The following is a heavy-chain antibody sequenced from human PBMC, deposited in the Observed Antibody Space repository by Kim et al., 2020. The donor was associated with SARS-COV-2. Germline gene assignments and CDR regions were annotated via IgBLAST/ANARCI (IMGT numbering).Heavy chain of an antibody. CDR2: IYPGDSDT. V-gene: IGHV5-51*01. CDR3: ARQRGTIYYGSGSYGAWFDP. J-gene: IGHJ5*02. D-gene: IGHD3-10*01. Sequence: GESLKISCKGSGYSFTSYWIGWVRQMPGKGLEWMGIIYPGDSDTRYSPSFQGQVTISADKSISTAYLQWSSLKASDTARYYCARQRGTIYYGSGSYGAWFDPWGQGALVTVSS. CDR1: GYSFTSYW.